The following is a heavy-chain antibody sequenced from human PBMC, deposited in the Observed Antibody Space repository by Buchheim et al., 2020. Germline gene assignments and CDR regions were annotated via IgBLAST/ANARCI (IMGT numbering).Heavy chain of an antibody. J-gene: IGHJ4*02. V-gene: IGHV3-23*04. CDR3: AKAVESYSSGWYSGYFDY. D-gene: IGHD6-19*01. CDR1: GFTFSSYA. Sequence: EVQLVESGGGLVQPGGSLRLSCAASGFTFSSYAMSWVRQAPGKGLEWVSAISGSGGSTYYADSVKGQFTISRDNSKNTLYLQMNSLRAEDTAVYYCAKAVESYSSGWYSGYFDYWGQGTL. CDR2: ISGSGGST.